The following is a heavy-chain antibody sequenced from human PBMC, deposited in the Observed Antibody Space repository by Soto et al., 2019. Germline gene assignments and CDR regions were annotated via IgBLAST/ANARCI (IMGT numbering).Heavy chain of an antibody. CDR2: IYYSGST. V-gene: IGHV4-59*01. CDR3: ASLVVVEAAGNWFDP. Sequence: PSETLSLSCTVSGGSISSYYWSWIRQPPGKGLEWIGYIYYSGSTNYNPSLKSRVTMSVDTSKNQFSLKLSSVTAADTAVYYCASLVVVEAAGNWFDPWGQGTLVTVSS. CDR1: GGSISSYY. D-gene: IGHD6-13*01. J-gene: IGHJ5*02.